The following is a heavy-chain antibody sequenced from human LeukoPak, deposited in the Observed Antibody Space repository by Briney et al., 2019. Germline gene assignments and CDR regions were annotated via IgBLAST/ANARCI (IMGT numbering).Heavy chain of an antibody. Sequence: ASVKVSCKASGYTFTAYAMHWVRQAPGQRLEWMGWINTDNGYTKYSQKFQGRVTITRDTSANTAYMELSSLTSEDTAVYYCARDRRPCNGDCSSEFFYDWGQGTLVTVSS. D-gene: IGHD2-21*02. CDR2: INTDNGYT. V-gene: IGHV1-3*04. J-gene: IGHJ4*02. CDR1: GYTFTAYA. CDR3: ARDRRPCNGDCSSEFFYD.